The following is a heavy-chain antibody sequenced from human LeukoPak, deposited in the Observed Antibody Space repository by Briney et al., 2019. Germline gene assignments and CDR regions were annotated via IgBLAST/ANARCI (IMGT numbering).Heavy chain of an antibody. CDR3: ARGPRGDAYYFDY. Sequence: PSETLSLTCTVSGGSISSSYWGWIRQPPGKGLEWIGSIYYSGSTYYNPSLKSRVTISVDTSKNQFSLKLSSVTAADTAVYYCARGPRGDAYYFDYWGQGTLVTVSS. CDR2: IYYSGST. V-gene: IGHV4-39*07. J-gene: IGHJ4*02. D-gene: IGHD2-21*02. CDR1: GGSISSSY.